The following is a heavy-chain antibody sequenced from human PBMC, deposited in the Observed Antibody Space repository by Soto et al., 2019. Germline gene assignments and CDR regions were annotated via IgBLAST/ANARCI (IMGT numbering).Heavy chain of an antibody. CDR2: INHSGST. D-gene: IGHD2-15*01. CDR1: CGSFSGYY. Sequence: QVQLQQWGAGLLKPSETLSRTCAVYCGSFSGYYWSWIRQPPGQGLEWIGEINHSGSTNYNPSLTSRVTISVDTSKSQFSLKLSSVTAADTAVYYCARGGYCSGGNQMSWYYGMAVWGHGTTVTVSS. J-gene: IGHJ6*02. CDR3: ARGGYCSGGNQMSWYYGMAV. V-gene: IGHV4-34*01.